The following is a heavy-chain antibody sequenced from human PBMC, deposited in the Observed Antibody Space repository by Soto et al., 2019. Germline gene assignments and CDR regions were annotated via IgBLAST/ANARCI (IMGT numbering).Heavy chain of an antibody. CDR3: ARDSPRWLDPWYYYYGMDV. J-gene: IGHJ6*02. Sequence: GGSLRLSCAASGFTFSSYWMSWVRQAPGKGLEWVANIKQDGSEKYYVDSVKGRFTISRDNAKNSLYLQMNSLRAEDTAVYYCARDSPRWLDPWYYYYGMDVWGQGTTVTVSS. CDR2: IKQDGSEK. V-gene: IGHV3-7*01. CDR1: GFTFSSYW. D-gene: IGHD5-12*01.